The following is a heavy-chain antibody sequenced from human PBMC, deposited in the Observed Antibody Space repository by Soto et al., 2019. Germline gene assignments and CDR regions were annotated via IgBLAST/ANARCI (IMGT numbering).Heavy chain of an antibody. CDR2: MNPNSGNT. J-gene: IGHJ6*02. CDR1: GYTFTSYD. D-gene: IGHD2-15*01. CDR3: ARGPSRYCSGGSCYSGRGYCYYYGMDV. Sequence: QVQLVQSGAEVKKPGASVKVSCKASGYTFTSYDINWVRQATGQGLEWMGWMNPNSGNTGYAQKFRGRATMTRNTPISTAYMELSSLRSEDTAVYYGARGPSRYCSGGSCYSGRGYCYYYGMDVWGQGTTVTVSS. V-gene: IGHV1-8*01.